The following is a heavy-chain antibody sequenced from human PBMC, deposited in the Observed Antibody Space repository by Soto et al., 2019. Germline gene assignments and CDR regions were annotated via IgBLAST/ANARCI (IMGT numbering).Heavy chain of an antibody. J-gene: IGHJ3*02. D-gene: IGHD6-19*01. CDR3: ARVTTQWLVPAFDI. CDR2: IYHSGST. CDR1: GDSISSHNW. V-gene: IGHV4-4*02. Sequence: QVQLQESGPGLVKPSGTLSLTCVVSGDSISSHNWWSWVRQPPGKGLEWIGEIYHSGSTNYNPSLKTRVIVTVAQSKPPAAVILTSVTDADTAVYYCARVTTQWLVPAFDIRGLGTMVSVSS.